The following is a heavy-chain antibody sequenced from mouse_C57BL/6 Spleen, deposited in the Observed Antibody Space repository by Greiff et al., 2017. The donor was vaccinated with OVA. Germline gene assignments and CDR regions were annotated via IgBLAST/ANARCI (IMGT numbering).Heavy chain of an antibody. Sequence: DVKLQESGGGLVQPKGSLKLSCAASGFTFNTYAMHWVRQAPGTGLEWVARLRSKSSNYATYSADSVKDRFTISRDDSQSMLYLQMNNLKTEDTAMYYCVRDYYGSFYAMDYWGQGTSVTVSS. J-gene: IGHJ4*01. CDR3: VRDYYGSFYAMDY. D-gene: IGHD1-1*01. V-gene: IGHV10-3*01. CDR1: GFTFNTYA. CDR2: LRSKSSNYAT.